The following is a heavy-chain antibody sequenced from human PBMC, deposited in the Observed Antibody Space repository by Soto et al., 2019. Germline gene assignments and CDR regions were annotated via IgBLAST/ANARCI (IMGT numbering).Heavy chain of an antibody. J-gene: IGHJ4*02. Sequence: SETLSLTCTVSGGSISSGGYYWSWIRQHPGKGLEWIGYIYYSGSTYYNPSLKSRVTISVDTSKNQFSLKLSSVTAADTAVYYCARDPDYGDSMSFDYWGQGTLVTVSS. V-gene: IGHV4-31*03. CDR2: IYYSGST. D-gene: IGHD4-17*01. CDR3: ARDPDYGDSMSFDY. CDR1: GGSISSGGYY.